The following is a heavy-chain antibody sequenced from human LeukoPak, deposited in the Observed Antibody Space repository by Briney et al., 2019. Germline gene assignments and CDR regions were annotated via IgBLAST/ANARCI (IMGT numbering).Heavy chain of an antibody. Sequence: SETLSLTCTVSGGSISSYYWSWIRQPPGKGLEWIGYIYYSGSTYYNPSLKSRVTISVDTSKNQFSLRLSSVTAADTAVYYCARMGAHFSTNYDYYFDYWGQGTLVTVSS. J-gene: IGHJ4*02. CDR2: IYYSGST. V-gene: IGHV4-59*12. CDR3: ARMGAHFSTNYDYYFDY. CDR1: GGSISSYY. D-gene: IGHD4/OR15-4a*01.